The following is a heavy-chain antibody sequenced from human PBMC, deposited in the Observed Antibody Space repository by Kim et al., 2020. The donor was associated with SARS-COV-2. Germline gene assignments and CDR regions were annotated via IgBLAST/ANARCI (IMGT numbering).Heavy chain of an antibody. Sequence: SETLSLTCTVSGGSVSSGSYYWSWIRQPPGKGLEWIGYIYYSGSTNYNPSLKSRVTISVDTSKNQFSLKLSSVTAADTAVYYCARVVAATGVFGGFDYWGQGTLVTVSS. CDR2: IYYSGST. V-gene: IGHV4-61*01. CDR1: GGSVSSGSYY. CDR3: ARVVAATGVFGGFDY. D-gene: IGHD2-15*01. J-gene: IGHJ4*02.